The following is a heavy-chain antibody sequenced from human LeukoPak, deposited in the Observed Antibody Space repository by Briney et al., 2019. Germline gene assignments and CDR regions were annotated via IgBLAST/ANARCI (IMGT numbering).Heavy chain of an antibody. CDR2: INHSGST. Sequence: PSETLSLTCAVYGGSFSGYYWSWIRQPPGKGLEWIGEINHSGSTNYNPSLKSRVTISVDTSKNQFSLKLSSVTAADTAVYYCARFLVGSGCFDYWGQGTLVTVSS. CDR3: ARFLVGSGCFDY. D-gene: IGHD3-10*01. CDR1: GGSFSGYY. J-gene: IGHJ4*02. V-gene: IGHV4-34*01.